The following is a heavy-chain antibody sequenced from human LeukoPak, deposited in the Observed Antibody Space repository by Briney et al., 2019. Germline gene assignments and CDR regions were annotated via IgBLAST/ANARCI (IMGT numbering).Heavy chain of an antibody. J-gene: IGHJ4*02. CDR1: GYTFTSYY. CDR2: INTNTGDP. D-gene: IGHD3-10*01. V-gene: IGHV7-4-1*01. Sequence: GASVKVSCKASGYTFTSYYMHWVRQAPGQGLEWMGWINTNTGDPIYARGFKGRFVLSVDKSVNTAYLEIASLQTEDNAVYYCARSSRGVIGLLDYWGQGTLVTVSS. CDR3: ARSSRGVIGLLDY.